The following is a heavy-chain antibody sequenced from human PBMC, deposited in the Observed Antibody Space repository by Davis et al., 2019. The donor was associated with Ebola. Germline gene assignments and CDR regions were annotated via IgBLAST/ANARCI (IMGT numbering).Heavy chain of an antibody. J-gene: IGHJ6*02. CDR3: ARTPLRFLEWLLYAETYGMDV. V-gene: IGHV1-18*01. Sequence: ASVKVSCKASGYTFTSYGISWVRQAPGQGLEWMGWISAYNGNTNYAQKLQGRVTMTTDTSTSTAYMELRSLRSDDTAVYYCARTPLRFLEWLLYAETYGMDVWGQGTTVTVSS. CDR2: ISAYNGNT. D-gene: IGHD3-3*01. CDR1: GYTFTSYG.